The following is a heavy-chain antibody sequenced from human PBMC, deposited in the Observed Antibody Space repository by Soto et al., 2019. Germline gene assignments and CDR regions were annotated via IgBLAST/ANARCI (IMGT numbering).Heavy chain of an antibody. CDR3: ARGGYFDWLLGLPGTFDI. J-gene: IGHJ3*02. Sequence: QVQLQESGPGLVKPSETLSLTCTVSGGSLSSYYWSWIRPPAGEGLEWIGRIYTSGSTNYNPSLKSRVTMSVDTSKNQFSRKLSSVTAADTAVYYCARGGYFDWLLGLPGTFDIWGQGTMVTVSS. D-gene: IGHD3-9*01. CDR1: GGSLSSYY. CDR2: IYTSGST. V-gene: IGHV4-4*07.